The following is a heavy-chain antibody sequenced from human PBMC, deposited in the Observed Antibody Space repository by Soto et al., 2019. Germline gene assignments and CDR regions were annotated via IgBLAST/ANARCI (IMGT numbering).Heavy chain of an antibody. Sequence: QLLLQESGPGLVKPSETLSLACNVSGASISSGGFHWDWIRQPPGKGLEWIGSVSYSGRSDYNPSLRSRLPISADPSKNQFSLELTSVTAADTAVYYCARRWGHGDYFLFDLWGHGNLVTVSS. V-gene: IGHV4-39*01. CDR1: GASISSGGFH. CDR2: VSYSGRS. CDR3: ARRWGHGDYFLFDL. D-gene: IGHD4-17*01. J-gene: IGHJ1*01.